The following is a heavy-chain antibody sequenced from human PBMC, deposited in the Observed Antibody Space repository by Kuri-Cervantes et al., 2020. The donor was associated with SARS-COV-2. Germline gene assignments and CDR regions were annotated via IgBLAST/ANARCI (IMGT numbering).Heavy chain of an antibody. Sequence: ASVKVSCKASGYTFSDYYMYWVRQAPGQGLEWMGWINPNSGGTNYAQKFQGWVTMTRDTSSTGYMELSRLRSDDTAVYYCARGMARGLIQSYYYGMDVWGQGTMVTVSS. V-gene: IGHV1-2*04. CDR1: GYTFSDYY. CDR2: INPNSGGT. D-gene: IGHD3-10*01. J-gene: IGHJ6*02. CDR3: ARGMARGLIQSYYYGMDV.